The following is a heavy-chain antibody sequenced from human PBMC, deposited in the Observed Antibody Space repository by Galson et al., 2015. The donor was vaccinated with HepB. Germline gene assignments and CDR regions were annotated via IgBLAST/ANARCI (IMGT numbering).Heavy chain of an antibody. V-gene: IGHV1-18*01. CDR1: GYTFTSYG. Sequence: QSGAEVKKPGASVKVSCKAYGYTFTSYGISWVRQAPGQGFQWMGWISSYNGHTNYPQHLQGRVTMTTDTSTSTANMDLRSLRSDDTAVYYCARVYNSGWYGHFDYWGQGTLVTVSS. CDR2: ISSYNGHT. CDR3: ARVYNSGWYGHFDY. D-gene: IGHD6-19*01. J-gene: IGHJ4*02.